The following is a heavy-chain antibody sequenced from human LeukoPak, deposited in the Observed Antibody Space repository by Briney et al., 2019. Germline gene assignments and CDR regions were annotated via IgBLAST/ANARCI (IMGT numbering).Heavy chain of an antibody. CDR3: AREEYSSSSGRGYSYYYMDV. D-gene: IGHD6-6*01. CDR2: ISSGSRTI. Sequence: GGSLRLSCAGSGFTFSSYSMNWVRQAPGKGLEWVAYISSGSRTIYSADSVKGRITISRDNAKNSLYLQMNSLRAEDTAVYYCAREEYSSSSGRGYSYYYMDVWGKGTTVTVSS. CDR1: GFTFSSYS. V-gene: IGHV3-48*04. J-gene: IGHJ6*03.